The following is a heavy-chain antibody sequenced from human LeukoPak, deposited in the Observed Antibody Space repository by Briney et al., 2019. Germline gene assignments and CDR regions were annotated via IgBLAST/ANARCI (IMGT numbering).Heavy chain of an antibody. J-gene: IGHJ5*02. CDR1: GYTFTGYY. Sequence: ASVKVSCKASGYTFTGYYMHWVRQAPGQGLEWMGWINPNSGGTNYAQKFQGRVTMTRDTSISTAYMELRSLRSDDTAVYYCARYIVVDNWFDPWGQGTLVTVSS. D-gene: IGHD3-22*01. CDR2: INPNSGGT. V-gene: IGHV1-2*02. CDR3: ARYIVVDNWFDP.